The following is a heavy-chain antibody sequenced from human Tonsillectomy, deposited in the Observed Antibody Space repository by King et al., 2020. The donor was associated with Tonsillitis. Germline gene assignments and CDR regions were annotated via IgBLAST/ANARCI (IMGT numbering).Heavy chain of an antibody. V-gene: IGHV3-30*18. Sequence: VQLVESGGGVVQPGRSLRLSCAASGFTFSDYGMHWVRQAPGKGLEWVAVISFHGSNKYYADSVKGRFTISRDNSRNTLYLQMNSLRVEDTAVYYCAKDSSGYRGFDNWGQGTLVTVSS. CDR2: ISFHGSNK. D-gene: IGHD3-22*01. CDR3: AKDSSGYRGFDN. CDR1: GFTFSDYG. J-gene: IGHJ4*02.